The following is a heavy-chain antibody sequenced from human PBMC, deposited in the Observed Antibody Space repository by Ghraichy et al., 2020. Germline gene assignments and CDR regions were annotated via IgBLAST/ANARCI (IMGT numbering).Heavy chain of an antibody. CDR1: GYTFTGYY. Sequence: ASVKVSCKASGYTFTGYYMHWVRQAPGQGLEWMGRINPNSGGTNYAQKFQGRVTMTRDTSISTAYMELSRLRSDDTAVYYCAREGCSSPSCSKAADYWGQGTLVTVSS. V-gene: IGHV1-2*06. CDR2: INPNSGGT. CDR3: AREGCSSPSCSKAADY. J-gene: IGHJ4*02. D-gene: IGHD2-2*01.